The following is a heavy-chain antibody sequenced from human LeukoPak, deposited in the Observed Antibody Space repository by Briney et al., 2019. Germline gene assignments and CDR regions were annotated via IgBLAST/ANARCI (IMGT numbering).Heavy chain of an antibody. Sequence: PSETLSLTCTVSGGSISSGSYYWSWIRQPAGKGLEWIGRIYTSGSTNYNPSLKSRVTISVDTSKNQFSLKLSSVTAADTAVYYCARARRWNAAVEGWWFDPWGQGTLVTVSS. V-gene: IGHV4-61*02. CDR1: GGSISSGSYY. CDR3: ARARRWNAAVEGWWFDP. CDR2: IYTSGST. J-gene: IGHJ5*02. D-gene: IGHD1-1*01.